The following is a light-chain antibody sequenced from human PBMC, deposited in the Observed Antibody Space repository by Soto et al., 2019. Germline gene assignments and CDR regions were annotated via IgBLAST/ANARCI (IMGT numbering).Light chain of an antibody. CDR3: QQANTFPLT. J-gene: IGKJ4*01. CDR1: PGVASW. Sequence: DIQMTQSPSSVSASVGDGVTITCRASPGVASWLAWYQQKPGKAPKLLIYAASNLQSGVPSRFGGSGSGTDFTLTISSLQPEDFATYYCQQANTFPLTFGGGTKVDIK. V-gene: IGKV1-12*01. CDR2: AAS.